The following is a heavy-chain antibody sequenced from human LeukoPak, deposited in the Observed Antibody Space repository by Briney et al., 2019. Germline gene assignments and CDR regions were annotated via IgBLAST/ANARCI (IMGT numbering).Heavy chain of an antibody. CDR2: IIPILGIA. J-gene: IGHJ5*02. CDR1: GGTFSSYA. Sequence: GASVTVSCKASGGTFSSYAISWVRQAPGQGLEWMGRIIPILGIANYAQKFQGRVTITADKSTSTAYMELSSLRSEDTAVYYCARGNWNDVEFWFDPWGQGTLVTVSS. D-gene: IGHD1-1*01. CDR3: ARGNWNDVEFWFDP. V-gene: IGHV1-69*04.